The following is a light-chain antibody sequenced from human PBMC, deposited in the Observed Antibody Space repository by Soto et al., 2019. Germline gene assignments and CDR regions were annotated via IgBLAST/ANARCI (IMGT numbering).Light chain of an antibody. V-gene: IGKV3-15*01. CDR2: AAS. CDR3: QQYNNWPLF. CDR1: QSVSSN. Sequence: EIVMTQSPATLSVSPGERATLSCSASQSVSSNLAWYQQKPGQAPRLLIYAASARAAGIPARFSGSGSGTEFTLTISSLQSEDFAVYYCQQYNNWPLFFGGGTKVDIK. J-gene: IGKJ4*01.